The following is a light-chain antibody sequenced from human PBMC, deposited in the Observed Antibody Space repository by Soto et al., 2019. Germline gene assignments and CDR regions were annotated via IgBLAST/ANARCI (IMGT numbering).Light chain of an antibody. CDR3: QQYNSYPWT. J-gene: IGKJ1*01. V-gene: IGKV1-5*01. CDR2: DVS. Sequence: DIQMTQAPSSLSASVGDRVTITCRASQSINNYLSWYQQKPGKAPKLLIYDVSSLESGVPSRFSGSGSGTEFTLAISSLQPDDFATYYCQQYNSYPWTFGQGTKVDI. CDR1: QSINNY.